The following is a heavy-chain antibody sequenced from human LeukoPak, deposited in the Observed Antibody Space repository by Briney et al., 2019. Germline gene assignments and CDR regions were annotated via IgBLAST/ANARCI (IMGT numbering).Heavy chain of an antibody. D-gene: IGHD3-9*01. CDR1: GFTYNNYP. V-gene: IGHV3-23*01. Sequence: GGSLRLSCAASGFTYNNYPMSWVSQASGKGLEWVSSISGSGGTTYYADSVKGRFTFSRDNSKNTLYLQMNSLRAEDTAVYYCARDATYYDILTGYYTDYWGQGTLVTVSS. CDR3: ARDATYYDILTGYYTDY. CDR2: ISGSGGTT. J-gene: IGHJ4*02.